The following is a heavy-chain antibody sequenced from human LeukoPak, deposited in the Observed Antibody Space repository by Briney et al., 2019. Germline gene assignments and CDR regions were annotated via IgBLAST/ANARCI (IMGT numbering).Heavy chain of an antibody. V-gene: IGHV5-51*01. CDR3: ARQDSGSYFQYSDY. J-gene: IGHJ4*02. CDR2: IYPGDSDT. D-gene: IGHD1-26*01. Sequence: GESLKISCRASGYSFPMYWIGWVRQMPGRGLEWMGIIYPGDSDTRYIPSFQGQVTISVDESINSVYLQWSSLQASDTAIYYCARQDSGSYFQYSDYWGQGTQVTVSS. CDR1: GYSFPMYW.